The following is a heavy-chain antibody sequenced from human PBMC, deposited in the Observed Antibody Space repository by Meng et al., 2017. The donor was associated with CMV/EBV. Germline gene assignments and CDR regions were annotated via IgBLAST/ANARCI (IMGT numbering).Heavy chain of an antibody. J-gene: IGHJ4*02. CDR1: GGSSSSGSYY. V-gene: IGHV4-61*02. CDR2: IYTSGST. CDR3: ASVQGLGVS. Sequence: AQLQGAGPGLVTPSQTRPLPCTASGGSSSSGSYYWSWIRQPAGKGLEWIGRIYTSGSTNYNPSLKSRVTISVDTSKNQFSLKLSSVTAADTAVYYCASVQGLGVSWGQGTLVTVSS. D-gene: IGHD3-10*01.